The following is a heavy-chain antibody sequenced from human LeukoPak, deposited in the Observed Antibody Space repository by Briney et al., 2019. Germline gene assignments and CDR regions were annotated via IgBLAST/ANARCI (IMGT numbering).Heavy chain of an antibody. J-gene: IGHJ4*02. V-gene: IGHV3-48*01. CDR1: GFTFNRYS. D-gene: IGHD1-26*01. Sequence: PGASLRLSCAASGFTFNRYSMNWVREAPGKGLEWISYISSSGTTIYYADSVQGRFIISRDNARNSLYLQMNSLRAEDTAVYYCARDDTVGATDYWGQGTLVTVSS. CDR3: ARDDTVGATDY. CDR2: ISSSGTTI.